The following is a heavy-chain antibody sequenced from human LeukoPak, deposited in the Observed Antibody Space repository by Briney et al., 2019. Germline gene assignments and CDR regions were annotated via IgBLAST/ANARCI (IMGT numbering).Heavy chain of an antibody. CDR3: ARIRRLRYFNWLTRYAFDI. Sequence: SEALSLTCAVYGGSFCGYYWCWIREPPGEGRGWVGEIYHNGSTNYNPSLTSRVPRSVDTSKNQSTPKPSSLTAADTAVYYCARIRRLRYFNWLTRYAFDIWGQGAMVTVSS. J-gene: IGHJ3*02. D-gene: IGHD3-9*01. CDR2: IYHNGST. V-gene: IGHV4-34*01. CDR1: GGSFCGYY.